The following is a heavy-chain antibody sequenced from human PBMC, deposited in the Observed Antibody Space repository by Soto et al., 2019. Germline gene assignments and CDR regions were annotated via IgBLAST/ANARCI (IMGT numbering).Heavy chain of an antibody. CDR1: GFTFSSYG. V-gene: IGHV3-33*01. D-gene: IGHD3-9*01. J-gene: IGHJ6*03. Sequence: QVQLVESGGGVVQPGRSLRLSCAASGFTFSSYGMHWVRQAPGKGLEWVAVIWYDGSNKYYADSVKGRFTISRDNSKNTLYLKMNSLRAEDTAVYYCARTYYDILTGPEDDYYYYMDVWGKGTTVTVSS. CDR3: ARTYYDILTGPEDDYYYYMDV. CDR2: IWYDGSNK.